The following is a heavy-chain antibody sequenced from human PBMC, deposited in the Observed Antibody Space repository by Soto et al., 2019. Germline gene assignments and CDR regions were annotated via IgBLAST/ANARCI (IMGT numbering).Heavy chain of an antibody. J-gene: IGHJ6*02. D-gene: IGHD3-3*01. V-gene: IGHV1-69*13. CDR1: GGTFSSYA. CDR2: IIPIFGTA. CDR3: AGGARDFWSGYYTPYYYYGMDV. Sequence: ASVKVSCKASGGTFSSYAISWVRQAPGQGLEWMGGIIPIFGTANYAQKFQGRVTITADESTSTAYMELSSLRSEDTAVYYCAGGARDFWSGYYTPYYYYGMDVRAQGTTVTVSS.